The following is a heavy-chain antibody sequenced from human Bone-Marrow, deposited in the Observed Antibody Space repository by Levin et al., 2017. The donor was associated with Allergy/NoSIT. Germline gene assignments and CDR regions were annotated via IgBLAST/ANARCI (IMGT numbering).Heavy chain of an antibody. Sequence: ASVKVSCKASGYTFNIYGISWVRQAPGQGLEWLGWISTYNGHTKYSQKFQGRVTVTADTTTNTAYLELRSLRSDDTALYYCARAGLPGSDSYSHYDSWGQGTLVTVSS. CDR3: ARAGLPGSDSYSHYDS. J-gene: IGHJ4*02. CDR1: GYTFNIYG. V-gene: IGHV1-18*01. D-gene: IGHD3-10*01. CDR2: ISTYNGHT.